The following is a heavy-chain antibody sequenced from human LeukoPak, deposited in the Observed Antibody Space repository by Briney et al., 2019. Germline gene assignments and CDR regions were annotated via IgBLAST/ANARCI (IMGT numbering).Heavy chain of an antibody. CDR1: GFNFSTYS. CDR3: ARDHIAAAGNEGTFEY. CDR2: IHSRGTYI. D-gene: IGHD6-13*01. V-gene: IGHV3-21*01. J-gene: IGHJ4*02. Sequence: GGSLRLSCAASGFNFSTYSMNWVRQAPGKGLEWVSSIHSRGTYIYHADSVKGRFTISRDNTKNSLYLQMTSLRAEDTAVYFCARDHIAAAGNEGTFEYWGQGTLVTVSS.